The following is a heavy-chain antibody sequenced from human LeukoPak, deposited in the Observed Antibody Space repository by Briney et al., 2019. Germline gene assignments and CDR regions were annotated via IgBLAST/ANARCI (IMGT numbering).Heavy chain of an antibody. J-gene: IGHJ4*02. D-gene: IGHD3-3*01. V-gene: IGHV4-59*01. CDR1: GGSISSYY. Sequence: SETLSLTCTVSGGSISSYYWSWIRQPPGKGLECLGYIYYSGSTNYNPPLKSRVTTSVDTSKNQFSLKLTSVTAADTAVYYCARGVPEYYDFWSGYFYYFDYWGRGTLVTVSS. CDR3: ARGVPEYYDFWSGYFYYFDY. CDR2: IYYSGST.